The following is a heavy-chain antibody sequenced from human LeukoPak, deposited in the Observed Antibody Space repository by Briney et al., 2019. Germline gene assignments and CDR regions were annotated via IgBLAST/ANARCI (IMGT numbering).Heavy chain of an antibody. CDR1: GFTFSGYW. CDR2: IRHDGSEK. V-gene: IGHV3-7*05. J-gene: IGHJ4*02. CDR3: ARDDYLGY. Sequence: GGSLRLSCVASGFTFSGYWMAWVRQAPGRGLEWVAHIRHDGSEKNYVDPVKDRFTISRDNARNSVYLQMNSLRADDAAVYYCARDDYLGYWGRGTLVTVSS. D-gene: IGHD3-16*01.